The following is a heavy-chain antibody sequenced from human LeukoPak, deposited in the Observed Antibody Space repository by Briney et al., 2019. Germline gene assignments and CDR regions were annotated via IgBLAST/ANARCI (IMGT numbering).Heavy chain of an antibody. Sequence: SETLSLTCTVSGGSISSYYWSWIRQPPGKGLEWIGSIYYSGSTYYNPSLKSRVTISVDTSKNQFSLKLSSVTAADTAVYYCARRWPYSYGHHFDYWGQGTLVTVSS. J-gene: IGHJ4*02. D-gene: IGHD5-18*01. CDR2: IYYSGST. CDR1: GGSISSYY. V-gene: IGHV4-59*05. CDR3: ARRWPYSYGHHFDY.